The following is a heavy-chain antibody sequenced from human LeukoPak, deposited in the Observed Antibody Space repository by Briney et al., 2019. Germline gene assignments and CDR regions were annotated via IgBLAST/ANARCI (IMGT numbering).Heavy chain of an antibody. D-gene: IGHD6-19*01. CDR2: IYYSGST. V-gene: IGHV4-59*01. J-gene: IGHJ4*02. Sequence: SETLSLTCTVSGVSISSYYWSWIRQPPGKGLEWIGYIYYSGSTNYNPSLKSRVTISVDTSKNQFSLKLSSVTAADTAVYYCARFTRSGWLFDFWGQGTLVTVSS. CDR1: GVSISSYY. CDR3: ARFTRSGWLFDF.